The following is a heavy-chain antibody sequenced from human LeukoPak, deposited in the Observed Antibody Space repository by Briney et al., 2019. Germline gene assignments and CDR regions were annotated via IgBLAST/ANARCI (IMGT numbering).Heavy chain of an antibody. D-gene: IGHD5-24*01. CDR1: GGTFSSYA. CDR3: ARARRGVEMATIFDL. CDR2: IIPIFGTA. Sequence: GASVKVSCTASGGTFSSYAISWVRQAPGQGLKWMGGIIPIFGTANYAQKFQGRVTITADESTSTAYMELSSLRSEDTAVYYCARARRGVEMATIFDLWGQGTLVTVSS. V-gene: IGHV1-69*13. J-gene: IGHJ4*02.